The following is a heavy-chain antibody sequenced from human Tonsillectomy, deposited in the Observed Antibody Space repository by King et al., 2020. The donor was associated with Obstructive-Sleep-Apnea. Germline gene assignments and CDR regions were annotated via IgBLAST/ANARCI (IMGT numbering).Heavy chain of an antibody. D-gene: IGHD4-23*01. CDR3: ARHKVMTTVVTGRGWYFDL. V-gene: IGHV4-59*08. CDR2: MYYSVNT. CDR1: GDSISDYY. J-gene: IGHJ2*01. Sequence: VQLQESGPGLVKPSETLSLTCTVSGDSISDYYWTWIRQPPGKGLEWIGYMYYSVNTNCNPSLKSRVTMSVDTSKNQFSLKLSSVTAADTAVYYCARHKVMTTVVTGRGWYFDLWGRGTLVTVSS.